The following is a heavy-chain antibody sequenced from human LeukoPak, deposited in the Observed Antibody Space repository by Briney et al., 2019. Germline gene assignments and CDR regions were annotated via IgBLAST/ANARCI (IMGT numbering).Heavy chain of an antibody. CDR1: GYTFTGYY. CDR3: AIVPFIVVVPAARSPLVY. CDR2: INPNSGGT. Sequence: GASVKVSCKASGYTFTGYYMHWVRQAPGQGLEWMGWINPNSGGTNYAQKFQGRVTMTRDTTISTAYMELSRLRSDDTAVYYCAIVPFIVVVPAARSPLVYRGQGTLVTVSS. D-gene: IGHD2-2*01. J-gene: IGHJ4*02. V-gene: IGHV1-2*02.